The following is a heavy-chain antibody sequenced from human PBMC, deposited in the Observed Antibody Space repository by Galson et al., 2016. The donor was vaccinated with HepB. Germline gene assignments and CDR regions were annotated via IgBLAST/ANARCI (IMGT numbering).Heavy chain of an antibody. J-gene: IGHJ4*02. CDR1: GGSISNYY. CDR2: IYYSGST. D-gene: IGHD2-15*01. V-gene: IGHV4-59*08. Sequence: ETLSLTCTVSGGSISNYYWSWIRQPPGKGLEWIAYIYYSGSTYYNPSLKSRVTISVDTSKNQFSLNLSSVTAADTAVYYCARHSSYFGNFDYWGQGTLVTVSS. CDR3: ARHSSYFGNFDY.